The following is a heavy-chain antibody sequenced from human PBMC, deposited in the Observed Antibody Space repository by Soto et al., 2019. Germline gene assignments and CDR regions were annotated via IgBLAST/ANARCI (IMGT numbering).Heavy chain of an antibody. CDR1: GGSISSSSYY. CDR2: IYYSGST. Sequence: SETLSLTCTVSGGSISSSSYYWGWIRQPPGKGLEWIGSIYYSGSTYYNPSLKSRVTISVDPPKNQFSLKLSSVTAADTAVYYCASRGTYYDFWSGIDYWGQGTLVTVSS. J-gene: IGHJ4*02. V-gene: IGHV4-39*01. CDR3: ASRGTYYDFWSGIDY. D-gene: IGHD3-3*01.